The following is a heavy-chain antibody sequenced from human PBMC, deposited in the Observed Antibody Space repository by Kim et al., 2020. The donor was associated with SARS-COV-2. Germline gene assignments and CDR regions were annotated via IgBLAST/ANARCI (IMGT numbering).Heavy chain of an antibody. CDR1: GGSISSYY. J-gene: IGHJ4*02. CDR2: IYYSGST. CDR3: AGQLGYYDSSGYLDY. V-gene: IGHV4-59*01. Sequence: SETLSLTCTVSGGSISSYYWSWIRQPPGKGLEWIGYIYYSGSTNYNPSLKSRVTISVDTSKNQFSLKLSSVTAADTAVYYCAGQLGYYDSSGYLDYWGQGTLVTVSS. D-gene: IGHD3-22*01.